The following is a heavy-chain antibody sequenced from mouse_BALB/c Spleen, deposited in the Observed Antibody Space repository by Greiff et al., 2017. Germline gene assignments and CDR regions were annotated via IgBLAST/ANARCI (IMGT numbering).Heavy chain of an antibody. J-gene: IGHJ4*01. D-gene: IGHD2-1*01. CDR1: GFTFSSYA. V-gene: IGHV5-9-4*01. CDR3: ARVYYGFMDY. Sequence: EVQGVESGGGLVKPGGSLKLSCAASGFTFSSYAMSWVRQSPEKRLEWVAEISSGGSYTYYPDTVTGRFTISRDNAKNTLYLEMSSLRSEDTAMYYCARVYYGFMDYWGQGTSVTVSS. CDR2: ISSGGSYT.